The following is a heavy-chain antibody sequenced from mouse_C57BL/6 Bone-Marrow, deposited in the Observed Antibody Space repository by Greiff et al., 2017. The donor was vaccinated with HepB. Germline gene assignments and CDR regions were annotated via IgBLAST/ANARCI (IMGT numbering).Heavy chain of an antibody. J-gene: IGHJ3*01. Sequence: EVQLVESGGGLVQPKGSLKLSCAASGFSFNTYAMNWVRQAPGKGLEWVARIRSKSNNYATYYADSVKDRFTISRDDSESMLYLQMNNLKTEDTAMYYCVRQQLTGTGFAYWGQGTLVTVSA. D-gene: IGHD4-1*01. CDR3: VRQQLTGTGFAY. CDR2: IRSKSNNYAT. CDR1: GFSFNTYA. V-gene: IGHV10-1*01.